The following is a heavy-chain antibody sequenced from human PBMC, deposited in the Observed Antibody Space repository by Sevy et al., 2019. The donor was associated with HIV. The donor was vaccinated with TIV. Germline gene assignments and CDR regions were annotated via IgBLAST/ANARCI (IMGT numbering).Heavy chain of an antibody. V-gene: IGHV3-7*01. CDR2: IQTDGSDK. CDR1: GFSFSSYW. Sequence: GGSLRLSCAASGFSFSSYWMSWVRQAPGKGPEWVANIQTDGSDKYYVDSVKGRFTISRDNAANSLYLQMHSLRVEDTAVYYCATDPFSVTASNDYMDVWGKGTTVTVSS. J-gene: IGHJ6*03. D-gene: IGHD2-21*02. CDR3: ATDPFSVTASNDYMDV.